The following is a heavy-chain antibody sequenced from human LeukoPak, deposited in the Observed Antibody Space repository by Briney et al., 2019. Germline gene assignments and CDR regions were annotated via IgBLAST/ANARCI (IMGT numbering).Heavy chain of an antibody. CDR1: GFTFSSYS. Sequence: GGSLRLSCAASGFTFSSYSMNWVRQAPGKGLEWVSSISSSSSYIYYADSVKGRFTISRDNAKNSLYLQMNSLRAEDTAVYYCAREGLFGDVHDYGGAFDYWGQGTLVTVSS. CDR3: AREGLFGDVHDYGGAFDY. J-gene: IGHJ4*02. V-gene: IGHV3-21*01. CDR2: ISSSSSYI. D-gene: IGHD4-23*01.